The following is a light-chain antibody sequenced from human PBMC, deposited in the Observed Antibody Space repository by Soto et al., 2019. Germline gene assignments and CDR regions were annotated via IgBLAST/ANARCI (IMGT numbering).Light chain of an antibody. V-gene: IGKV1-5*01. Sequence: DIQMTQSPSTLSASVGDRVTITCRASQSISSRLAWYQQKPGKAPKLLXXDASSLESGVPSRFSGSGSGTEFTLTISSLQPDDFATYYCQQYNSYSPTWTFGQGTKVDIK. J-gene: IGKJ1*01. CDR3: QQYNSYSPTWT. CDR2: DAS. CDR1: QSISSR.